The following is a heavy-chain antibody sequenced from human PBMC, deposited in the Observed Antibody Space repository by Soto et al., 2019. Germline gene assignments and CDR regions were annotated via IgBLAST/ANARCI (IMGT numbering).Heavy chain of an antibody. CDR2: ISNSGST. D-gene: IGHD2-8*01. CDR1: GGSIRSTTYT. J-gene: IGHJ6*02. Sequence: AETLSHTYTVSGGSIRSTTYTWDWIRQTTGKGLECIGSISNSGSTNYNPSLKSRVTISVDTSKNQFSLKLSSVTAADTAVYYCARGVYCTNGVCFTLYGMDVWGHSTTVT. CDR3: ARGVYCTNGVCFTLYGMDV. V-gene: IGHV4-39*07.